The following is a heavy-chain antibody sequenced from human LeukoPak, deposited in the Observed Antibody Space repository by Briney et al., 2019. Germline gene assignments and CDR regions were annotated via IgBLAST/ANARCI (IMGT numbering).Heavy chain of an antibody. V-gene: IGHV4-61*02. Sequence: SETLSLTCTVSGGSISSGSYYWSWIGQPAGKGLEWIGRFYSSGRTNYDPSLKSRVIISVDTSKNQFSLKLSSVTAADTAVYYCARGGRYCSSTSCSPIRYFDYWGQGTLVTVSS. CDR2: FYSSGRT. D-gene: IGHD2-2*01. CDR3: ARGGRYCSSTSCSPIRYFDY. CDR1: GGSISSGSYY. J-gene: IGHJ4*02.